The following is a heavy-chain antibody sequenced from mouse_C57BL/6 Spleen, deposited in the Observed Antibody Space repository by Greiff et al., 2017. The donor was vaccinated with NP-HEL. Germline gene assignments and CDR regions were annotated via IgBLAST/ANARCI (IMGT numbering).Heavy chain of an antibody. V-gene: IGHV1-76*01. D-gene: IGHD2-1*01. CDR1: GYTFTDYY. CDR3: ARFGYYGNYEAMEY. Sequence: QVQLQQSGAELVRPGASVKLSCKASGYTFTDYYINWVKQRPGQGLEWIARIYPGSGNTYYNEKFKGKATLTAEKSSSTAYMQLSSLTSEDSAVYFCARFGYYGNYEAMEYWGQGTSVTVSS. J-gene: IGHJ4*01. CDR2: IYPGSGNT.